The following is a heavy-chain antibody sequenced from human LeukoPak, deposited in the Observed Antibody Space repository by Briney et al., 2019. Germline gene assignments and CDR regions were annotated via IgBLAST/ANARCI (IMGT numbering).Heavy chain of an antibody. CDR1: GFTFSSYG. Sequence: GGFLRLSCAASGFTFSSYGMHWVRQAPGKGLEWVAVISYDGSNKYYADSVKGRFTISRDNSKNTLYLQMNSLRAEDTAVYYCAKDEMRYFDWLLQAFDYWGQGTLVTVSS. CDR3: AKDEMRYFDWLLQAFDY. V-gene: IGHV3-30*18. D-gene: IGHD3-9*01. CDR2: ISYDGSNK. J-gene: IGHJ4*02.